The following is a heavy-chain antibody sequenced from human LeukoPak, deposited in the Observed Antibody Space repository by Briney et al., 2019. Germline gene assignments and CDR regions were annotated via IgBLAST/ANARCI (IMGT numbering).Heavy chain of an antibody. CDR1: GFTFSTYW. CDR2: IKKDGSDK. CDR3: ARVQSGTYVHDY. V-gene: IGHV3-7*01. J-gene: IGHJ4*02. Sequence: GGSLRLSCAASGFTFSTYWMTWVRQAPGKGLEWVANIKKDGSDKYYVDSVRGRFTISRDSAKNSLYLQMNSLRAEDTAVYYCARVQSGTYVHDYWGQGTLVTVSS. D-gene: IGHD1-26*01.